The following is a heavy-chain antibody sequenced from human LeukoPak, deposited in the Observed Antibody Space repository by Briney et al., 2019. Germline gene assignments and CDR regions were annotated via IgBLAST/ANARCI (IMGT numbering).Heavy chain of an antibody. Sequence: SQTLSLTCTVSGGSISSGGYYWSWIRQPPGKGLEWIGYIYHSGSTYYNPSLKSRVTISVDRSKNQFSLKLSSVTAADTAVYYCARDAYYDFWSAPGAFDIWGQGTMVTVSS. J-gene: IGHJ3*02. CDR3: ARDAYYDFWSAPGAFDI. CDR2: IYHSGST. D-gene: IGHD3-3*01. CDR1: GGSISSGGYY. V-gene: IGHV4-30-2*01.